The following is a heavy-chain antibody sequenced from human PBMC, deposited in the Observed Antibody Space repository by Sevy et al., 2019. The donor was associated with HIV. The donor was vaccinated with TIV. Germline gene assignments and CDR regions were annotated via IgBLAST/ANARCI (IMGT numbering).Heavy chain of an antibody. Sequence: SETLSLTCTVSGGSISSYYWSWIRQPAGKGLEWIGRIYSSGSTNYNPSLKSRVTMSVDTSKNHFSLKLSSVTAADTAVYYRARGRYSSGWFDAFDIWGQGTMVTVSS. CDR1: GGSISSYY. CDR3: ARGRYSSGWFDAFDI. CDR2: IYSSGST. J-gene: IGHJ3*02. V-gene: IGHV4-4*07. D-gene: IGHD6-19*01.